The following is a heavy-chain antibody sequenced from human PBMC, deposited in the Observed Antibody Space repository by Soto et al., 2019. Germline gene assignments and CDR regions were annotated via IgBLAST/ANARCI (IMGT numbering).Heavy chain of an antibody. Sequence: GGSLRLSCAASGFTFSNYGMHWVRQAPGKGLEWVAVIWYDGSNKYYADSVKGRFTITRDNFKNILFLQMNSLRAEDTAVHYCAANFDFWGQGTLVTVSS. J-gene: IGHJ4*02. CDR1: GFTFSNYG. CDR3: AANFDF. CDR2: IWYDGSNK. V-gene: IGHV3-33*03.